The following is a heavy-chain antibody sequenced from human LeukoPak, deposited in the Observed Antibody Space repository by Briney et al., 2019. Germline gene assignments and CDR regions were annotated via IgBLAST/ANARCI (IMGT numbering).Heavy chain of an antibody. V-gene: IGHV1-69*05. CDR1: GCTFSSYA. Sequence: ASVKVSCKASGCTFSSYAISWVRQAPGQGLEWMGGIIPIFGTANYAQKFQGRVTITTDESTSTAYMELSSLRSEDTAVYYCARAAPYYYYMDVWGKGTTVTVSS. CDR3: ARAAPYYYYMDV. CDR2: IIPIFGTA. J-gene: IGHJ6*03.